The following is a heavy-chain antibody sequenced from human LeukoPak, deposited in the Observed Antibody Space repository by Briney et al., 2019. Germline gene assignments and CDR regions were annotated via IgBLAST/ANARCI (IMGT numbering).Heavy chain of an antibody. D-gene: IGHD2-15*01. CDR1: GGTFSSYA. Sequence: ASVKVSCKASGGTFSSYAISWVRQAPGQGLEWMGGIIPIFGTANYAQKFQGRVTITTDESTSTAYMELSSLRSEDTAVYYCTFRGPYYYYYMDVWGKGTTVTVSS. CDR2: IIPIFGTA. CDR3: TFRGPYYYYYMDV. J-gene: IGHJ6*03. V-gene: IGHV1-69*05.